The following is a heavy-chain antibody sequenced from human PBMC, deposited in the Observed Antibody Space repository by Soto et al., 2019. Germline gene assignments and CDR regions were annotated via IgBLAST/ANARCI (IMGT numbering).Heavy chain of an antibody. CDR3: ARGRTGSYFFSHPLDY. D-gene: IGHD1-26*01. Sequence: KPSETLSLTCAVYGGSFSGYSWSWIRRPPGKGLEWIGEINHSGSTNYNPSLKSRVTISVDTSKNQFSLKLSSVTAADTAVYYCARGRTGSYFFSHPLDYWGQGTLVTVSS. CDR2: INHSGST. J-gene: IGHJ4*02. CDR1: GGSFSGYS. V-gene: IGHV4-34*01.